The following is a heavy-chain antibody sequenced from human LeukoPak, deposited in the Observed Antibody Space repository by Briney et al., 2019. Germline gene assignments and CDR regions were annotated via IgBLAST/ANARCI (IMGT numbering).Heavy chain of an antibody. V-gene: IGHV1-2*02. D-gene: IGHD1-26*01. CDR3: RRALGSDY. J-gene: IGHJ4*02. Sequence: ASVKVSCKASGYTFTDYYMNWVRQAPGQGLEWMGWINPNSGGTNYAQKFQGRVTITRDTSISTAYMELSSLYSDDTAMYYCRRALGSDYWGQGTLVTVSS. CDR2: INPNSGGT. CDR1: GYTFTDYY.